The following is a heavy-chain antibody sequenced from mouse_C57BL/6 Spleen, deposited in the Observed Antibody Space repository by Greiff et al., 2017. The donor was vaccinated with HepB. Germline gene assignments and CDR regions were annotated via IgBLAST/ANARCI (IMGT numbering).Heavy chain of an antibody. Sequence: VQLQQSGPELVKPGASVKISCKASGYTFTDYYMNWVKQSHGKSLEWIGDINPNNGGTSYNQKFKGKATLTVDKSSSTAYMELRSLTSEDSAVYYCATFWDAFAYWGQGTLVTVSA. CDR3: ATFWDAFAY. CDR1: GYTFTDYY. D-gene: IGHD4-1*01. CDR2: INPNNGGT. J-gene: IGHJ3*01. V-gene: IGHV1-26*01.